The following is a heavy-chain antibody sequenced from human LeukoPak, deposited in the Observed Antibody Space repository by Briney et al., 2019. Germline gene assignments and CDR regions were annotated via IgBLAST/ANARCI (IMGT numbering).Heavy chain of an antibody. V-gene: IGHV4-38-2*02. CDR2: IYHSGST. CDR3: ARRGWLRFDANFGY. Sequence: SETLSLTCTVSGYSISSGYYWGWIRQPPGKGLEWIGSIYHSGSTYYNPSLKSRVTISVDTSKNQFSLKLSSVTAADTAVYYCARRGWLRFDANFGYWGQGTLVTVSS. J-gene: IGHJ4*02. D-gene: IGHD5-12*01. CDR1: GYSISSGYY.